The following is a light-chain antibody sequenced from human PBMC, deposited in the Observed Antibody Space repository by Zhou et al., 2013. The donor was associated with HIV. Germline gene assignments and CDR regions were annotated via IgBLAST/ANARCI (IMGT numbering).Light chain of an antibody. CDR1: QSVSNRY. J-gene: IGKJ1*01. Sequence: EIVLTQSPGTLSLSPGERATLSCRASQSVSNRYLAWYQQKPGQAPRLLIYGASSRAPGIPDRFSGSGSGTDFTLTISRLEPEDFAVYSCQQYDRSPRTFGQGAKVEIK. CDR2: GAS. CDR3: QQYDRSPRT. V-gene: IGKV3-20*01.